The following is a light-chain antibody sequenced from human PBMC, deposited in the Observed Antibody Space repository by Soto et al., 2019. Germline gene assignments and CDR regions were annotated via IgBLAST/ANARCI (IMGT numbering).Light chain of an antibody. V-gene: IGLV2-14*01. CDR3: SSYTSSNTVL. J-gene: IGLJ2*01. Sequence: QSVLTQPASGSGSPGQSITISCTGSSSDVGAYNYVSWYQQHPGKAPKLMIYGVSNRPSGVSNRFSGSKSGNTASLTISGLQAEDEADYYCSSYTSSNTVLFGGGTKLTVL. CDR1: SSDVGAYNY. CDR2: GVS.